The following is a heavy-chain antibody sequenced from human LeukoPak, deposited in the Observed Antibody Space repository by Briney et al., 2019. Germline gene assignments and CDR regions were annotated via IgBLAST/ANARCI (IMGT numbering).Heavy chain of an antibody. J-gene: IGHJ4*02. CDR1: GYSFTSYW. V-gene: IGHV5-10-1*01. CDR3: ARQLYSGYDPDY. Sequence: GESLRISCKGSGYSFTSYWIRWVRQMPGKGLEWMGRIDPSDSYTNYSPSFQGHVTISADKTISTAYLQWSSLKASDTAMYYCARQLYSGYDPDYWGQGTLVTVSS. CDR2: IDPSDSYT. D-gene: IGHD5-12*01.